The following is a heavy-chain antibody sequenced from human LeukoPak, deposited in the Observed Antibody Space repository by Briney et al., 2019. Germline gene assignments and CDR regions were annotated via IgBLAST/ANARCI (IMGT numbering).Heavy chain of an antibody. V-gene: IGHV3-23*01. CDR1: GFTFTHYG. CDR3: GRDSRWAQPDY. D-gene: IGHD5-24*01. CDR2: LISSGAST. J-gene: IGHJ4*02. Sequence: GGSLRLSCAASGFTFTHYGMNWVRQAPAEGLEWVSGLISSGASTYYADSVKGRFTVSRDNSKNMVYLQINSLTAEDTAIYYCGRDSRWAQPDYWDKGNLVTVSS.